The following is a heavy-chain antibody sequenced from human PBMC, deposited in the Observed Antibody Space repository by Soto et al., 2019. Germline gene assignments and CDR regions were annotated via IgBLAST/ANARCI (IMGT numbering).Heavy chain of an antibody. V-gene: IGHV3-30*03. CDR2: MSYDGSDT. J-gene: IGHJ4*02. Sequence: QVQLVESGGGVVQPGRSLRLSCVGSGFIFSNHGMHWVRQTPGKGLEWVAFMSYDGSDTFYADSVKGRFTIARDKSKNTLLLHMSNLIADDTAMYYCTIVRVADSALDHWGQGTLVTVSS. D-gene: IGHD3-10*02. CDR3: TIVRVADSALDH. CDR1: GFIFSNHG.